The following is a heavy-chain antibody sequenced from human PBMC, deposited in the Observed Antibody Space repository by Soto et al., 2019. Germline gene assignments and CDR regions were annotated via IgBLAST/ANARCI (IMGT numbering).Heavy chain of an antibody. Sequence: PGGSLRLSCAASGFTFSSYGMHWVRQAPGKGLEWVAVIWYDGSNKYYADSVKGRFTISRDNSKNTLYLQMNSLRAEDTAVYYCAREYSYGYPSNYYYYGMDVWGQGTTVTVSS. V-gene: IGHV3-33*01. D-gene: IGHD5-18*01. J-gene: IGHJ6*02. CDR3: AREYSYGYPSNYYYYGMDV. CDR2: IWYDGSNK. CDR1: GFTFSSYG.